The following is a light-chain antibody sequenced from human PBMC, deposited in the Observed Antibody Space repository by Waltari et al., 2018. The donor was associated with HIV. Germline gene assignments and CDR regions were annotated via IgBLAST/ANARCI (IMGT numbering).Light chain of an antibody. Sequence: DIQLTQSPSFMSASVGDRVTITCRASQGISSHLAWYQHKPRKAPKLLIYIASTLQSGVPSRFSGSGSGTEFTLTISSLQPEDFATYYCQQLNSYPHTFGQGTKLEIK. CDR3: QQLNSYPHT. CDR1: QGISSH. V-gene: IGKV1-9*01. J-gene: IGKJ2*01. CDR2: IAS.